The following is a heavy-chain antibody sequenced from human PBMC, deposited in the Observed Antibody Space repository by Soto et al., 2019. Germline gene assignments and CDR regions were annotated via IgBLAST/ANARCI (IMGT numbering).Heavy chain of an antibody. Sequence: PSETLSLTCAVSGVSITTNGYSWSWIRQPPGKGLEWIGYIYPSGTIFYNPSLNSRDTISADTSNNQFSLKLTSVTAADTAVYFCATYTAFAKYYFDYWGRGTLVTVSS. CDR2: IYPSGTI. J-gene: IGHJ4*02. V-gene: IGHV4-30-2*01. D-gene: IGHD3-16*01. CDR1: GVSITTNGYS. CDR3: ATYTAFAKYYFDY.